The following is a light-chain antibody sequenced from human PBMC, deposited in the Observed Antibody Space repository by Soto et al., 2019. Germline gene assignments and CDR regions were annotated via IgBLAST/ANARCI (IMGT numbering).Light chain of an antibody. Sequence: DIQLTQSPSFLSASVRDRVTITCRASQGISSYLAWYQQKPGKAPKLLIYASSTLQSGVPSRFSGSGSGTEFTLTISSLQSEDFATYYCQQANSFPLTVGGGTKVDSK. CDR3: QQANSFPLT. CDR2: ASS. V-gene: IGKV1-9*01. J-gene: IGKJ4*01. CDR1: QGISSY.